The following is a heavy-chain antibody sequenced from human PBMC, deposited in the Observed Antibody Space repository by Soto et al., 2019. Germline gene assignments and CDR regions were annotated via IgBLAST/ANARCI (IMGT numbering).Heavy chain of an antibody. CDR1: GGSVRAPDW. V-gene: IGHV4-4*02. D-gene: IGHD1-1*01. Sequence: QVHLQESGPGLVAPSGTLSLTCTLSGGSVRAPDWWNWVRQSPDKGLEWIAEVHISGHSNYNPSLRRRVSVSIDSSKNPSYLNLNSVTAADTALYSCASVRQGCSANNCYFDPWGQGTQVTISS. J-gene: IGHJ5*01. CDR2: VHISGHS. CDR3: ASVRQGCSANNCYFDP.